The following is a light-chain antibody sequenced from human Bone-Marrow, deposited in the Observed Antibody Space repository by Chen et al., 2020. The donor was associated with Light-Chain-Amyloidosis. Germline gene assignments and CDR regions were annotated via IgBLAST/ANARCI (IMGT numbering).Light chain of an antibody. V-gene: IGLV3-25*03. CDR3: QSADSSGTYEVI. J-gene: IGLJ2*01. CDR2: RDT. Sequence: SYELTQPPSVSVSPGQTARITCSGDDLPTKYAYWYQQKPGQAPVLVIHRDTERPSGISERFSGSSSCTTATLTISGGQAEDEADYHCQSADSSGTYEVIFGGGTKLTVL. CDR1: DLPTKY.